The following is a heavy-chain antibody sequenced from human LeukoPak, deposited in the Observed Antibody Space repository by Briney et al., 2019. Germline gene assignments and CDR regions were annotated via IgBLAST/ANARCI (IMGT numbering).Heavy chain of an antibody. V-gene: IGHV3-48*03. CDR2: ISSSGSAI. CDR1: EFTFSSYE. J-gene: IGHJ4*02. D-gene: IGHD3-10*01. Sequence: GGSLRLSCAASEFTFSSYEMNWVRQAPGKGLEWVSYISSSGSAIYYADSLKGRFTISRENAKNSLYLQMNSLRAEDTAVYYCARVHYGSGDYWGQGTLVTVSS. CDR3: ARVHYGSGDY.